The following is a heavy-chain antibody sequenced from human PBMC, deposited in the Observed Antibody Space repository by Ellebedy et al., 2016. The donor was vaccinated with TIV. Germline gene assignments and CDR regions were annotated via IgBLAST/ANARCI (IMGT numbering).Heavy chain of an antibody. J-gene: IGHJ4*02. V-gene: IGHV3-30*18. Sequence: PGGSLRLSCAASGFTFSSYDMHWVRQAPGKGLEWLTRISYDGKNQYYEDSVKGRFSISRDNSKHTLYLQMNSLRADDSAVFYCAKLDSYDVLTGEDYWGQGTLATVSS. D-gene: IGHD3-9*01. CDR2: ISYDGKNQ. CDR3: AKLDSYDVLTGEDY. CDR1: GFTFSSYD.